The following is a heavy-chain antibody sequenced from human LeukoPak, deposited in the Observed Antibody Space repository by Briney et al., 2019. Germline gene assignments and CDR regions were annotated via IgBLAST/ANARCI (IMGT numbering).Heavy chain of an antibody. Sequence: PGGSLRLSCAASGFTFSSYGMHWVRQAPGKGLEWVAVIRYDGSDKYYAEFVKGRFTISRDSSKNTVYLQMNSLRDEDTAVYYCAKSPYRGGSSWTEFDYWGQGTLVTVSS. J-gene: IGHJ4*02. V-gene: IGHV3-30*02. D-gene: IGHD6-13*01. CDR1: GFTFSSYG. CDR2: IRYDGSDK. CDR3: AKSPYRGGSSWTEFDY.